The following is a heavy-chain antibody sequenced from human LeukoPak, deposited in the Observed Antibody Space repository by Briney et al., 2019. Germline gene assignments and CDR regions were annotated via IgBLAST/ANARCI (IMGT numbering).Heavy chain of an antibody. D-gene: IGHD6-19*01. CDR1: GGSISSGGYY. V-gene: IGHV4-31*03. Sequence: SQTLSLTCTVSGGSISSGGYYWSWIRQHPGKGLEWIGCIYYSGSTYYNPSLKSRVTISVDTSKNQFSLKLSSVTAADTAVYYCARYGGPPISAVAGRMYYFDYWGQGTLVTVSS. J-gene: IGHJ4*02. CDR2: IYYSGST. CDR3: ARYGGPPISAVAGRMYYFDY.